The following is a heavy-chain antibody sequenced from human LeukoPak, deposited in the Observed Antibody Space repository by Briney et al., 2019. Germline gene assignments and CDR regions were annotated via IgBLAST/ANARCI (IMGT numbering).Heavy chain of an antibody. J-gene: IGHJ4*02. CDR2: ISAYNGNT. CDR3: ASAMTTVTTLDY. Sequence: ASVKVSCKASGYTFTSYGISWVRQAPGQGLEWMGWISAYNGNTNYAQKLQGRVTMTTDTSTSTAYMELRSLRSDDTAVYYCASAMTTVTTLDYWGQGTLVTVSS. V-gene: IGHV1-18*01. D-gene: IGHD4-11*01. CDR1: GYTFTSYG.